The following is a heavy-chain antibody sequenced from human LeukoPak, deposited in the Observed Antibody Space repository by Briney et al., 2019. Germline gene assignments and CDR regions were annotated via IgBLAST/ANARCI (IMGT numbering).Heavy chain of an antibody. Sequence: SETLSLTCTVSGGSISSSSYYWGWIRQPPGKGLEWIGSIYYSGSTYYNPSLKSRVTISVDTSKNQFSLKLSSVTAADTAVYYCARDELWWEEKDCWGQGTLVTVSS. V-gene: IGHV4-39*07. J-gene: IGHJ4*02. CDR3: ARDELWWEEKDC. D-gene: IGHD2-21*01. CDR1: GGSISSSSYY. CDR2: IYYSGST.